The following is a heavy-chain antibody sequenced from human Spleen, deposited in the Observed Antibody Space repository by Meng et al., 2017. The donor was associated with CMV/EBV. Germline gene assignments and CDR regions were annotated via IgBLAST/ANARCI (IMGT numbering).Heavy chain of an antibody. J-gene: IGHJ2*01. D-gene: IGHD3/OR15-3a*01. CDR1: GDTFSNYA. V-gene: IGHV1-69*05. Sequence: ASGDTFSNYAISWVRQAPGQGLEWMGGIIPIFGTTNSAQKFQGRVTITTDESRSTAYMELSSLTSEDTAVYYCATHDFLRGHWYFDLWGRGTLVTVSS. CDR3: ATHDFLRGHWYFDL. CDR2: IIPIFGTT.